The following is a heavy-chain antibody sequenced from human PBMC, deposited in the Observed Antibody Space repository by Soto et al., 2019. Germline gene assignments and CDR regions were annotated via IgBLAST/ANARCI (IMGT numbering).Heavy chain of an antibody. D-gene: IGHD3-10*01. J-gene: IGHJ4*02. Sequence: GESLKISCKGSGYSFPNYWIGWVRQMPGKGLEWMAMIYPHDSDTRYSTSFQGRVTISADKSGSTVFLQWSSLKASDTAMYYCSRPPHGSDGAFWGQGTQVTVSS. CDR2: IYPHDSDT. V-gene: IGHV5-51*01. CDR1: GYSFPNYW. CDR3: SRPPHGSDGAF.